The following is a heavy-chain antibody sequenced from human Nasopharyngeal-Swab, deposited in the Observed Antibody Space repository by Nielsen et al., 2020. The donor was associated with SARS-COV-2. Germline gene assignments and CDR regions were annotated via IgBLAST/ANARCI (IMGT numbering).Heavy chain of an antibody. CDR1: GGSISSSSYY. CDR3: ARHKGYYDSSGYHRGYFQH. Sequence: SETLSLTCTVSGGSISSSSYYWGWIRQPPGKGLEWIGSIYYSGSTYYNPSLKSRVTISLDTSKNQFSLKLSSVTAADTAVYYCARHKGYYDSSGYHRGYFQHWDQGTLVTVSS. D-gene: IGHD3-22*01. J-gene: IGHJ1*01. CDR2: IYYSGST. V-gene: IGHV4-39*01.